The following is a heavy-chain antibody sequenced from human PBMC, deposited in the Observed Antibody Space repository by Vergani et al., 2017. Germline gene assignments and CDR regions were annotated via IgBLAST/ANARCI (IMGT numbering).Heavy chain of an antibody. CDR3: ARGGYMSCCYYYLYMDV. CDR1: HFSFSDYG. D-gene: IGHD2-15*01. CDR2: IWFDGSQK. J-gene: IGHJ6*03. Sequence: QVELVESGGGVVQPGRSLRLSCEAPHFSFSDYGMRWVRQAPGKGLKWVAIIWFDGSQKDSADSVKGRFTISRDNSRNTLYLQMNSLRAEDTAVYYCARGGYMSCCYYYLYMDVWGKGTTVTVS. V-gene: IGHV3-33*01.